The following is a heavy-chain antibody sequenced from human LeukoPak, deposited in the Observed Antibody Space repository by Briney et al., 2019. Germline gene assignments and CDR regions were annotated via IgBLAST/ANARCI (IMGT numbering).Heavy chain of an antibody. Sequence: GGSLRLSCAASGFTFSTYAMTWVRQAPGRGLEWVSTISDSGANTWYADSVKGRFTVSRDNAKNTLYLQMNSLRAEDTAVFYCARGRGYTGSPVDYWGQGTLVTVSS. D-gene: IGHD1-26*01. V-gene: IGHV3-23*01. CDR1: GFTFSTYA. CDR3: ARGRGYTGSPVDY. CDR2: ISDSGANT. J-gene: IGHJ4*02.